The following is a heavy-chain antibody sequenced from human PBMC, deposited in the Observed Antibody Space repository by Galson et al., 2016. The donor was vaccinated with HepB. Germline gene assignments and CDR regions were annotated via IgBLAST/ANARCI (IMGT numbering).Heavy chain of an antibody. J-gene: IGHJ4*02. D-gene: IGHD4-17*01. CDR1: GFTFSNYV. V-gene: IGHV3-23*01. Sequence: SLRLSCAATGFTFSNYVMSWVRQAPGKGLEWVAGIGRAGDGISYAGSVKGRFTISRDNSKNTLFLQMNSLRVEDTAVYYCAIDREDSGDYAFDSWGQGTLFTVS. CDR2: IGRAGDGI. CDR3: AIDREDSGDYAFDS.